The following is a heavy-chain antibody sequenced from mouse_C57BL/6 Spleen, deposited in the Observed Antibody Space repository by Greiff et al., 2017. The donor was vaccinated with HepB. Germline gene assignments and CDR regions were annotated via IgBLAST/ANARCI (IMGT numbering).Heavy chain of an antibody. CDR1: GFTFSSYA. J-gene: IGHJ1*03. V-gene: IGHV5-4*01. CDR3: ARDTGYYGVSYWYFDV. D-gene: IGHD1-1*01. CDR2: ISDGGSYT. Sequence: DVQLQESGGGLVKPGGSLKLSCAASGFTFSSYAMSWVRQTPEKRLEWVATISDGGSYTYYPDNVKGRFTISRDNVKNNLFLQMSHLKSEDTAMYYYARDTGYYGVSYWYFDVWGTGTTVTVSS.